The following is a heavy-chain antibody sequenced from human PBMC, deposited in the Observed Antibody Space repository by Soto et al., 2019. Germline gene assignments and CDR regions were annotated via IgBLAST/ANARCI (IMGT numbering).Heavy chain of an antibody. V-gene: IGHV4-31*03. Sequence: SETLSLTCTVSGGSISSGGYYWSWIRQHPGKGLEWIGYIYYSGSTYYNPSLKSRVTISVDTSKNQFSLKLSSVTAADTAVYYCAVERITMVRGVIREGHEHYYYGMDVWGQGTTVTVSS. CDR1: GGSISSGGYY. CDR2: IYYSGST. D-gene: IGHD3-10*01. CDR3: AVERITMVRGVIREGHEHYYYGMDV. J-gene: IGHJ6*02.